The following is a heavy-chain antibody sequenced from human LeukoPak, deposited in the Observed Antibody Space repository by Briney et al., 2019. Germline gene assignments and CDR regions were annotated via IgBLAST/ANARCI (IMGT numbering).Heavy chain of an antibody. CDR1: GGSINSYY. D-gene: IGHD3-10*01. J-gene: IGHJ4*02. CDR2: IYYSGST. CDR3: ARHILSFDY. Sequence: SETLSLTCTVSGGSINSYYWSWIRQPPGKGLEWIGYIYYSGSTYYNPSLKSRVTISVDTSKNQFSLKLSSVTAADTAVYYCARHILSFDYWGQRTLVTVSS. V-gene: IGHV4-59*08.